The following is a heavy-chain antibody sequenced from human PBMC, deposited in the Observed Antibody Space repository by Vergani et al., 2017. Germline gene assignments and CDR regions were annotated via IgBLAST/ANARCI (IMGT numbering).Heavy chain of an antibody. D-gene: IGHD1-26*01. CDR1: GFTFSSFA. CDR3: ARGHPVGSY. V-gene: IGHV3-21*01. CDR2: ISGNNDDV. J-gene: IGHJ4*02. Sequence: VQLVESGGGVVQPGGSLRLSCAASGFTFSSFAMHWVRQAPGKGLEWVSSISGNNDDVYYADSVKGRFTISRDNAKSSLYLQMNSLRVADTAVYYCARGHPVGSYWGQGTLVTVSS.